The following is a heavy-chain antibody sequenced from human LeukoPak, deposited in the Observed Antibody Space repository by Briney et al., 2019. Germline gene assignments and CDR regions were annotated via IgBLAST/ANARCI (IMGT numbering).Heavy chain of an antibody. J-gene: IGHJ5*02. CDR3: AKDGGYCSSTSCPEDNWFDP. D-gene: IGHD2-2*01. CDR1: GFTFSSYG. CDR2: IRYDGSNK. V-gene: IGHV3-30*02. Sequence: GGSLRLSCAASGFTFSSYGMHWVRQAPGKGLEWVAFIRYDGSNKYYADSVKGRFTISRDNSKNTLYLQMNSLRAEDTAVYYCAKDGGYCSSTSCPEDNWFDPWGQGTLVSVSS.